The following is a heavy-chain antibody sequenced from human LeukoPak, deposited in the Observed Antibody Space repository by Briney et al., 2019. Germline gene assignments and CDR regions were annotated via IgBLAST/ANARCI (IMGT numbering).Heavy chain of an antibody. CDR3: ARGVLPMVRGRVDV. Sequence: SETLSLTCTVSGYSISSGYCWGWIRQPPGKGLEWIGSIYHSGSTYYNPSLKSRVTISVDTSKNQFSLKLSSVTAADTAVYYCARGVLPMVRGRVDVWGKGTTVTVSS. CDR2: IYHSGST. CDR1: GYSISSGYC. D-gene: IGHD3-10*01. V-gene: IGHV4-38-2*02. J-gene: IGHJ6*04.